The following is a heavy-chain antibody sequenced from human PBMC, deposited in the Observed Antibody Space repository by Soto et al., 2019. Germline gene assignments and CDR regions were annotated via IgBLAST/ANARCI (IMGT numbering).Heavy chain of an antibody. CDR1: GYTFTSYD. CDR3: ATSGGGWYLY. D-gene: IGHD6-19*01. CDR2: LNPNSGNT. Sequence: QVQLVQSGAEVKKPGASVKVSCKASGYTFTSYDINWVRQATGQGLEWMGWLNPNSGNTGLAQKFQGRVTLTRNTSVNTAYIELGSLRSDDTAIYYCATSGGGWYLYWGQGTLVTVSS. J-gene: IGHJ4*02. V-gene: IGHV1-8*01.